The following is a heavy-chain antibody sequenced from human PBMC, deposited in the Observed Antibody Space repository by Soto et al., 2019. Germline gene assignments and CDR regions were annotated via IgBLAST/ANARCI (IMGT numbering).Heavy chain of an antibody. D-gene: IGHD1-20*01. CDR1: GYSFTGYS. J-gene: IGHJ4*02. CDR2: INPKSGGT. V-gene: IGHV1-2*02. Sequence: ASVKVSCKTSGYSFTGYSLHWVRQAPGHGPEWMGWINPKSGGTKYAQKFQCRVTMTRDTSISTVFMELSRVTSDDTDVYYCSREVLPRGNFITGKLFDYWGQGSLVTVSS. CDR3: SREVLPRGNFITGKLFDY.